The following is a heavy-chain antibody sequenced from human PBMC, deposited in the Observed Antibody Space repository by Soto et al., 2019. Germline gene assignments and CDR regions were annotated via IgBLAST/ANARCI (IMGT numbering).Heavy chain of an antibody. V-gene: IGHV4-39*01. CDR1: GGSISSSSYY. D-gene: IGHD3-3*01. CDR3: ARHRTDYDFWSGYLHYFDY. Sequence: PSETLSLTCTVSGGSISSSSYYWGWIRQPPGKGLEWIGSIYYSGSTYYNPSLKSRVTISVDTSKNQFSLKLSSVTAADTAVYYCARHRTDYDFWSGYLHYFDYCGQGTLVTVSS. CDR2: IYYSGST. J-gene: IGHJ4*02.